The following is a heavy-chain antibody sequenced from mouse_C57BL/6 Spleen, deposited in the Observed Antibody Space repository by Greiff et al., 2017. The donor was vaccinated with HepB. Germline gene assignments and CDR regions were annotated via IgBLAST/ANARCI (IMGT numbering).Heavy chain of an antibody. CDR1: GFTFSDYG. D-gene: IGHD2-5*01. CDR3: ARIYSNYFYYAMGY. CDR2: ISSGSSTI. V-gene: IGHV5-17*01. J-gene: IGHJ4*01. Sequence: EVQLVESGGGLVKPGGSLKLSCAASGFTFSDYGMHWVRQAPEKGLEWVAYISSGSSTIYYADTVKGRFTISRDNAKNTLFLQMTSLRSEDTAMYYCARIYSNYFYYAMGYWGQGTSVTVSS.